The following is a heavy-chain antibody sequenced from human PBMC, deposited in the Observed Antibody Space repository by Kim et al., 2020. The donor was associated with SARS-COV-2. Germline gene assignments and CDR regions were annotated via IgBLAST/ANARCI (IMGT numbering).Heavy chain of an antibody. CDR3: ARDLRQRLRLGVYNWFDP. V-gene: IGHV4-30-4*01. J-gene: IGHJ5*02. CDR1: GGSISSGDYY. D-gene: IGHD5-12*01. Sequence: SETLSLTCTVSGGSISSGDYYWSWIRQPPGKGLEWIGYIYYSGSTYYNPSLKSRLTISVDTSKNQFSLKLSSVTAADTAVYYCARDLRQRLRLGVYNWFDPWGQGTLVTVSS. CDR2: IYYSGST.